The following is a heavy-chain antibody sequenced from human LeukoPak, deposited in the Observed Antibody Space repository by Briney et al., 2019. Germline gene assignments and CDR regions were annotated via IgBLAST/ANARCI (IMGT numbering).Heavy chain of an antibody. D-gene: IGHD6-19*01. CDR2: IYSSGGT. J-gene: IGHJ4*02. CDR3: AKEAEWLVYFDY. Sequence: SETLSLTCTVSGGSISSYYWSWIRQPAGKGLEWIARIYSSGGTNYNPSLKSRVTMSVDTSKNQFSLKLSSVTAADTAVYYCAKEAEWLVYFDYWGQGTLVTVSS. CDR1: GGSISSYY. V-gene: IGHV4-4*07.